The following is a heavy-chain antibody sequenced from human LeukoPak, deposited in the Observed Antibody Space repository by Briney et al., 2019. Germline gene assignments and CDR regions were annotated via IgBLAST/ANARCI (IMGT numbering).Heavy chain of an antibody. CDR2: IYYSGST. V-gene: IGHV4-30-4*08. CDR3: ARYTSSSGYYYYYMDV. J-gene: IGHJ6*03. CDR1: GGSISSGNYY. Sequence: PSQTLSLTCTVSGGSISSGNYYWSWIRQPPGKGLECIGYIYYSGSTYYNPSLKSRVTISVDTSKNQFSLILSSVTAADTAVYYCARYTSSSGYYYYYMDVWGKGTTVTVSS. D-gene: IGHD6-6*01.